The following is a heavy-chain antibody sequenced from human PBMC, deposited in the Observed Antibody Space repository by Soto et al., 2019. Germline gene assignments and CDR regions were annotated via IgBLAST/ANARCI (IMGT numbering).Heavy chain of an antibody. CDR3: ARDLRGDGDAYFYYGMDV. D-gene: IGHD4-17*01. CDR1: GYIFTSHS. J-gene: IGHJ6*02. Sequence: QVQLVQSGAEVKKPGASVKISCKPSGYIFTSHSIHWVRQAPGQGLEWLGIINPSGGSTTYAQKLRGRVIMTRDTSTSTVYMELSSLRSEDTAVYYCARDLRGDGDAYFYYGMDVWGQGTTVTVSS. V-gene: IGHV1-46*01. CDR2: INPSGGST.